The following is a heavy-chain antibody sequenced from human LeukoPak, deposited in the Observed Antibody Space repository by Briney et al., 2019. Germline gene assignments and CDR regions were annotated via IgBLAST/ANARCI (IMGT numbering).Heavy chain of an antibody. J-gene: IGHJ5*02. CDR2: MYYSGST. Sequence: KPSETLSLTCTVSGGSISSGGYDWGWIRQHPGKGLEWIVYMYYSGSTYYNPSLKSRVTISVDTSKNQFSLKLSSVTAADTAVYYCARDLGSSNNWFDPWGQGTLVTVSS. D-gene: IGHD6-13*01. CDR1: GGSISSGGYD. V-gene: IGHV4-31*03. CDR3: ARDLGSSNNWFDP.